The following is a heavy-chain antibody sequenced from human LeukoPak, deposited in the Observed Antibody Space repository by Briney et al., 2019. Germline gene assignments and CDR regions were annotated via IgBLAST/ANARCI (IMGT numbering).Heavy chain of an antibody. V-gene: IGHV4-34*01. J-gene: IGHJ4*01. CDR2: INHSGST. CDR1: GGSFSGYY. CDR3: ARGGIGDIVVVVAAFDY. D-gene: IGHD2-15*01. Sequence: SETLSLTCAVYGGSFSGYYWSWIRQPPGKGLEWIGEINHSGSTNSNPSLKSRVTISVDTSKNQFSLKLSSVTAADTAVYYCARGGIGDIVVVVAAFDYWGQEPWSPSPQ.